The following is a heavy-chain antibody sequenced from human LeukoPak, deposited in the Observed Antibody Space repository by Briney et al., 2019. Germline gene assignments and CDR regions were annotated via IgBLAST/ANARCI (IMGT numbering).Heavy chain of an antibody. V-gene: IGHV3-30*02. CDR3: AKDSSDYYFDY. D-gene: IGHD3-22*01. CDR2: IWYDEITK. CDR1: GFTFRSYG. J-gene: IGHJ4*02. Sequence: PGRSLRLSCVASGFTFRSYGIHWVRQAPGKGLEWLAFIWYDEITKNYADSVKGRFTISRDNSKNTLYVQLNSLRPDDTAVYYCAKDSSDYYFDYGGQGTLVTVSS.